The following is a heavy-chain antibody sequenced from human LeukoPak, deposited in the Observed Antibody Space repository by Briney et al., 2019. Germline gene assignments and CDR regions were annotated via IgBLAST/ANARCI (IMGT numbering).Heavy chain of an antibody. CDR1: GFTFSDYY. Sequence: PGGSLRLSCAASGFTFSDYYMSWIRQAPGKGLEWVSYISSSGSTIYYADSVKGRFTISRDNAKNSLYLQMNSLRAEDTAVYYCARVDSCSSTSCYPPPYGFDYWGQGTLVTVSS. J-gene: IGHJ4*02. V-gene: IGHV3-11*04. CDR2: ISSSGSTI. D-gene: IGHD2-2*01. CDR3: ARVDSCSSTSCYPPPYGFDY.